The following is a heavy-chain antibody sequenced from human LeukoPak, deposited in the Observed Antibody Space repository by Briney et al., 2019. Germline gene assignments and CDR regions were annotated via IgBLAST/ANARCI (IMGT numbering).Heavy chain of an antibody. J-gene: IGHJ4*02. V-gene: IGHV3-23*01. D-gene: IGHD3-10*01. CDR3: ARSRGPIDS. CDR2: ISGSGSHT. Sequence: SGGSLRLPCAASGLTFSSFAMNWVRQAPGKGLECVSTISGSGSHTYYADSVKGRFTISRDNSKNTLYLQMNSLRGDDTALYYCARSRGPIDSWGQGTLVTVSS. CDR1: GLTFSSFA.